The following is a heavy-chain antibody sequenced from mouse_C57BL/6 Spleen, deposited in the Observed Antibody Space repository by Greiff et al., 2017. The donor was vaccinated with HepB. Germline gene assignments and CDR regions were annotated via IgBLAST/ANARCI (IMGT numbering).Heavy chain of an antibody. V-gene: IGHV1-18*01. CDR2: INPNNGGT. CDR1: GYTFTDYN. D-gene: IGHD2-4*01. Sequence: VQLQQSGPELVKPGASVKIPCKASGYTFTDYNMDWVKQSHGKSLEWIGDINPNNGGTIYNQKFKGKATLTVDKSSSTAYMELRSLTSEDTAVYYCARRRGDYDDPWWYFDVWGTGTTVTVSS. CDR3: ARRRGDYDDPWWYFDV. J-gene: IGHJ1*03.